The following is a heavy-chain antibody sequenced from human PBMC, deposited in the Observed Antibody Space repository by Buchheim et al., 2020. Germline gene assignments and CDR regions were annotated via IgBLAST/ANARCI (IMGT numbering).Heavy chain of an antibody. CDR2: ISGSGDTT. V-gene: IGHV3-23*01. CDR1: GFTFSSYA. D-gene: IGHD2-2*02. J-gene: IGHJ4*02. CDR3: AKDRYSSTSCYTFDN. Sequence: EVQLLESGGGLVQPGGSMRLSCAASGFTFSSYAMSWVRQAPGKGLEWVSSISGSGDTTYYADSVKGRFTISRDNSKNTLYLQMNSLRAEDTAVYYCAKDRYSSTSCYTFDNWGQGTL.